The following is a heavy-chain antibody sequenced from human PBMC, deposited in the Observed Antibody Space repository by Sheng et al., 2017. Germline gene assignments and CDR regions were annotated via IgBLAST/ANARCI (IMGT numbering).Heavy chain of an antibody. CDR2: ISAYNGNT. Sequence: QVQLVQSGAEVKKPGASVKVSCKASGYIFTNYGVSWVRQAPGQGLEWMGWISAYNGNTNYAQKLQGRVTMTKDTSTTTAYMELRSLRSDDTSVYYCARSSSSYYDSPGVDYWGQGTLVTVSS. CDR1: GYIFTNYG. J-gene: IGHJ4*02. CDR3: ARSSSSYYDSPGVDY. D-gene: IGHD3-22*01. V-gene: IGHV1-18*01.